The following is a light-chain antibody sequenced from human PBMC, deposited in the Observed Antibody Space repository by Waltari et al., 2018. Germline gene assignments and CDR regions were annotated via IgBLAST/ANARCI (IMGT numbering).Light chain of an antibody. CDR1: QGIRND. CDR3: QQYFSGHT. V-gene: IGKV1-27*01. CDR2: WAS. Sequence: DIQMTQSPSSLSASVGDRVTITCRASQGIRNDLGWYQQKPGQSPKMLFYWASVREAGVPERLSASGSGTDFTLTINSLQAEDVAVYFCQQYFSGHTFGQGTKLEIK. J-gene: IGKJ2*01.